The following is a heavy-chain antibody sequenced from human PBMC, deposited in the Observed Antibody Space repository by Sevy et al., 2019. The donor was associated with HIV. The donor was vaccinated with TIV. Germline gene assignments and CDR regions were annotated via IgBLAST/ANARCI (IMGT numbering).Heavy chain of an antibody. CDR3: ARDPRIYGDYLLAYFDY. J-gene: IGHJ4*02. Sequence: GGSLRLSCAASGLTPSTYGIHWIRQAPGKGLEWVALIGYDGNNKFYADSVKGRFTISRDDSKNTVFLQMDSLRAEDTAVYYCARDPRIYGDYLLAYFDYWGQRTLVTVSS. CDR2: IGYDGNNK. V-gene: IGHV3-33*01. D-gene: IGHD4-17*01. CDR1: GLTPSTYG.